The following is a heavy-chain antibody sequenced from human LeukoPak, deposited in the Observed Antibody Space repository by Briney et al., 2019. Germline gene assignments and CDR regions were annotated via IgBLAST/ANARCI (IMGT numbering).Heavy chain of an antibody. D-gene: IGHD1-26*01. J-gene: IGHJ3*02. Sequence: GGSPRLSCAASGFIFSGYWIHWVRQAPEKGLVWVSRINSDGSSTSYADSVKGRFTISRDNAKKTLYLQMNSLRVEDTAVYYCARPSGSYYYYAFDIWGHGTMVTVSS. CDR1: GFIFSGYW. V-gene: IGHV3-74*01. CDR2: INSDGSST. CDR3: ARPSGSYYYYAFDI.